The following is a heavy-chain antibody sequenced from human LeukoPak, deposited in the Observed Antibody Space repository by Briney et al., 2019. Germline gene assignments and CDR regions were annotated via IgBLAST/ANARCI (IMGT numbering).Heavy chain of an antibody. CDR2: ISTYNGDT. D-gene: IGHD3-9*01. Sequence: GASVKVSCKASGYTFTRWNFSWVRQAPGQGLEWMGWISTYNGDTKYAQKFQGRVTMTTDTSTSTTYMELRSLISDDTAVYYCARDLDWVFDLWGRGTLVTVSS. CDR1: GYTFTRWN. J-gene: IGHJ2*01. V-gene: IGHV1-18*01. CDR3: ARDLDWVFDL.